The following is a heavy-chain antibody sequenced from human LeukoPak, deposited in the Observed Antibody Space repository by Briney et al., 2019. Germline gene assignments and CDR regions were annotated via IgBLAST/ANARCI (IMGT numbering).Heavy chain of an antibody. CDR2: INPNDGAT. D-gene: IGHD3-22*01. V-gene: IGHV1-2*02. J-gene: IGHJ4*02. CDR1: GYTFTGYY. Sequence: ASVTVSCKASGYTFTGYYMHWVRQAPRQGLEWMGWINPNDGATNYAQKFQGRVTMTRDTSINTAYMELSRLRSDDAAVYYCARTFPTYYYDSSGYYLNYWGQGTLVTVSS. CDR3: ARTFPTYYYDSSGYYLNY.